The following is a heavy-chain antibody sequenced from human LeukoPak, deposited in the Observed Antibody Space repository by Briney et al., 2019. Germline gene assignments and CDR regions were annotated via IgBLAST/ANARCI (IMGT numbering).Heavy chain of an antibody. CDR3: ARGRNGYNPDY. D-gene: IGHD5-24*01. Sequence: PSETLSLTCTVSGGSLSSHYWSWIRQPPGKGLEWIGYIYYSGSTNYNPSLKSRVTISVDTSKNQFSLKLSSVTAADTAVYYCARGRNGYNPDYWGQGTLVTVSS. V-gene: IGHV4-59*11. CDR2: IYYSGST. J-gene: IGHJ4*02. CDR1: GGSLSSHY.